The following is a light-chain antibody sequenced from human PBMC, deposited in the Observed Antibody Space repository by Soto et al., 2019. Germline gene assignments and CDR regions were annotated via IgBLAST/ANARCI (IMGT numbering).Light chain of an antibody. Sequence: DIQMTQSPSTLSASVGDRVTITCRASQSISSWLAWYQQKPGKAPKLLIYDASSLESWVPSRFSGSGSGTEFTLTISSLQPDDVATYYCQQYNSYLTFGGGTKVEIK. V-gene: IGKV1-5*01. CDR1: QSISSW. J-gene: IGKJ4*01. CDR2: DAS. CDR3: QQYNSYLT.